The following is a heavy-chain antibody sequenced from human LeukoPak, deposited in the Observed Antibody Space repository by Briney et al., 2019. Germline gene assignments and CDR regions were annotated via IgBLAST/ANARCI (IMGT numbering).Heavy chain of an antibody. J-gene: IGHJ4*02. D-gene: IGHD6-13*01. Sequence: PGGSLRLSCAASGFTFSSYSMNWVRQAPGKGLEWVSSISSSSSYIYYADSVKGRFTISRDNAKNSLYLQMNSLRAEDTAVYYCARVRGSSWYDHYFDYWGQGTLVTVSS. V-gene: IGHV3-21*01. CDR3: ARVRGSSWYDHYFDY. CDR1: GFTFSSYS. CDR2: ISSSSSYI.